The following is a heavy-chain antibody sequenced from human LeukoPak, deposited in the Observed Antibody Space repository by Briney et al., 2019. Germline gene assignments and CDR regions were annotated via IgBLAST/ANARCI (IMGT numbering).Heavy chain of an antibody. D-gene: IGHD4-17*01. J-gene: IGHJ4*02. CDR2: NYYTGST. CDR3: ARGMTTVTYDPFDY. V-gene: IGHV4-59*01. Sequence: KPSETLSLTCTVSGDSISSYYWSWIRQPRGKGLEWIGYNYYTGSTNYNPSLKSRVTISVDTSKKQFSLKLSSVSAADTAVYYCARGMTTVTYDPFDYWGQGTLVTVSS. CDR1: GDSISSYY.